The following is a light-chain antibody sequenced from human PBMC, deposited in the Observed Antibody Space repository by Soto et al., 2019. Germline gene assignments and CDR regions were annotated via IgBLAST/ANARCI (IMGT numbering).Light chain of an antibody. CDR1: KLGDKY. CDR3: QAWDSSTAV. J-gene: IGLJ2*01. CDR2: QNT. V-gene: IGLV3-1*01. Sequence: SSELTQAPSVSVSPGQTASITCSGHKLGDKYACWYQQKPGQSPVLVIYQNTKRPSGIPERFSGSNSGNTATLTISGTQAMDEADYYCQAWDSSTAVFGGGTQLTVL.